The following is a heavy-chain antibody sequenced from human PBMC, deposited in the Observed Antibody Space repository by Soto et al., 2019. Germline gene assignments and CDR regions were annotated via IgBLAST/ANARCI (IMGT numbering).Heavy chain of an antibody. V-gene: IGHV3-30*04. Sequence: QVQLVESGGGVVQPGRSLRLSCAASGFTFSSYAMHWVRQAPGKGLEWVAVISYDGSNKYYADSVKGRFTISRDNSKNTLYLQMNSLRAEDTAVYYCAKDRVRAVAGRGFDYWGQGTLVTVSS. J-gene: IGHJ4*02. CDR3: AKDRVRAVAGRGFDY. CDR2: ISYDGSNK. CDR1: GFTFSSYA. D-gene: IGHD6-19*01.